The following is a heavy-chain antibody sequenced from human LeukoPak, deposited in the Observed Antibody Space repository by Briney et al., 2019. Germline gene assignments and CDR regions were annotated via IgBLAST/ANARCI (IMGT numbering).Heavy chain of an antibody. CDR2: IYYSGST. Sequence: PSETLSLTCTVSGGSISSSSYYWGWIRQPPGTGLEWIGSIYYSGSTYYNPSLKSRVTISVDTSKNQFSLKLSSVTAADTAVYYCARHEVGGYYPPNWFDPWGQGTLVTVSS. CDR3: ARHEVGGYYPPNWFDP. CDR1: GGSISSSSYY. D-gene: IGHD3-22*01. V-gene: IGHV4-39*01. J-gene: IGHJ5*02.